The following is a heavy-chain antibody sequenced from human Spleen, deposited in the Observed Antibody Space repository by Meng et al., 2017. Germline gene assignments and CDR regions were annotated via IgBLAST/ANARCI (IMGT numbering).Heavy chain of an antibody. CDR1: GYNFPDYW. CDR3: ARALRLGELSSFYYYYGMDV. Sequence: ASVKVSCKPSGYNFPDYWLHWVRRAPGQGLEWMGRIDPKSGDTHYAQRFQGRVTMTGDTSISTAYMELSRLRSDDTAVYYCARALRLGELSSFYYYYGMDVWGQGTTVTVSS. CDR2: IDPKSGDT. V-gene: IGHV1-2*06. D-gene: IGHD3-16*02. J-gene: IGHJ6*02.